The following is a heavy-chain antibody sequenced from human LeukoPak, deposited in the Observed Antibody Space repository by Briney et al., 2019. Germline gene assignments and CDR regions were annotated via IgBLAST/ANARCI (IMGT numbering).Heavy chain of an antibody. J-gene: IGHJ4*02. V-gene: IGHV3-30*02. D-gene: IGHD3-16*02. CDR1: GFPFNAYN. Sequence: GGSLRLSCTAPGFPFNAYNVHWIRQSPGRGLEWVSFIRNDETEIHYADFAKGRFTISRDRSKNSVYLQMNSLRPDDTALYYCAKDGGRYRFDFWGQGTMVTVSS. CDR3: AKDGGRYRFDF. CDR2: IRNDETEI.